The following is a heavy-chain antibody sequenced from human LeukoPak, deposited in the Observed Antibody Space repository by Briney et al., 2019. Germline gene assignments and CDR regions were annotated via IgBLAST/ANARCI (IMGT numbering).Heavy chain of an antibody. CDR2: MNPNSGNT. D-gene: IGHD1-26*01. J-gene: IGHJ4*02. Sequence: ASVKVSCKASGYTFTSYYMHWVRQAPGQGLEWMGWMNPNSGNTGYAQKFQGRVTMTRNTSISTAYMELSSLRSEDTAVYYCARLISGYVDYWGPGNPGHRLL. CDR1: GYTFTSYY. CDR3: ARLISGYVDY. V-gene: IGHV1-8*02.